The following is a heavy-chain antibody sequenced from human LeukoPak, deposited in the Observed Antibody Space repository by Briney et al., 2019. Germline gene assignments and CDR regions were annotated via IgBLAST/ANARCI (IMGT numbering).Heavy chain of an antibody. CDR2: IIPIFGTA. CDR1: GGTFSSYA. J-gene: IGHJ5*02. Sequence: ASVKVSCTASGGTFSSYAISWVRQAPGQGLEWMGGIIPIFGTANYAQKFQGRVTINKDESTSTAYMERSSLRSEDTAVYYSARVSGYLENRFDPWGQGTLVTVSS. CDR3: ARVSGYLENRFDP. D-gene: IGHD3-3*01. V-gene: IGHV1-69*05.